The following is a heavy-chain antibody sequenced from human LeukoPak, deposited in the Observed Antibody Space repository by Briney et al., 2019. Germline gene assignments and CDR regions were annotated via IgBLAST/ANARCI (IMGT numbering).Heavy chain of an antibody. V-gene: IGHV4-4*02. CDR2: IYHSGST. CDR1: GGSISSSTW. D-gene: IGHD5-18*01. Sequence: SGTLSLTCAVSGGSISSSTWWSWVRQPPGRGLEWIGEIYHSGSTNYNPSLKSRLTISVDKSKNQFPLKLSSVTAADTAVYYCASVHTAMVTFDYWGQGTLVTVSS. CDR3: ASVHTAMVTFDY. J-gene: IGHJ4*02.